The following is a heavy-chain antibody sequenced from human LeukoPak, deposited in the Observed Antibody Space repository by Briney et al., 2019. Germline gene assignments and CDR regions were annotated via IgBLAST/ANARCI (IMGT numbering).Heavy chain of an antibody. CDR1: GGSISSTNW. D-gene: IGHD1-26*01. CDR2: DSLTGET. CDR3: SRESGAFCLFGF. J-gene: IGHJ4*02. V-gene: IGHV4-4*02. Sequence: SETLSLTCGVSGGSISSTNWWSWVRPPPGQGREWIGEDSLTGETNYNPTLNGRVTMSLDGSRNQLSLTLTPVTAADTAIYYCSRESGAFCLFGFWGQGTLVIVPP.